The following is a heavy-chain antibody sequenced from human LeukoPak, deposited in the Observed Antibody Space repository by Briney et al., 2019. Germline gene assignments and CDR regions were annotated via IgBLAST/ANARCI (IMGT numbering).Heavy chain of an antibody. D-gene: IGHD6-13*01. CDR2: IYYSGST. J-gene: IGHJ4*02. V-gene: IGHV4-39*01. Sequence: SETLSLTCTFSGGSTNGNNYYWGWIRQPPGKGLEWIGSIYYSGSTYYNPSLKSRVTISLDTSKNQFSLKLSSVTAADTAVYFCARQGRQQLVPEFDYWGQGTLVTVSS. CDR1: GGSTNGNNYY. CDR3: ARQGRQQLVPEFDY.